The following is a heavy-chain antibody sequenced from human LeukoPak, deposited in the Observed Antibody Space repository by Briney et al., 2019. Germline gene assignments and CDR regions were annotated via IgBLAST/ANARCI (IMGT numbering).Heavy chain of an antibody. J-gene: IGHJ6*03. V-gene: IGHV3-64*01. CDR3: ARGGRKSRGVDIVRKKETGYYYYMDV. CDR2: ISSNGGST. D-gene: IGHD2-15*01. CDR1: GFTFSSYA. Sequence: PGGSLRLSCAASGFTFSSYAMHWVRQAPGKGLEYVSAISSNGGSTYYANSVKGRFTISRDNSKNTLYLQMGSLRAEDMAVYYCARGGRKSRGVDIVRKKETGYYYYMDVWGKGTTVTVSS.